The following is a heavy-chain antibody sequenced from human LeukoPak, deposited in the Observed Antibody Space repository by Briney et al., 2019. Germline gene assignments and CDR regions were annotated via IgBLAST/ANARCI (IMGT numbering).Heavy chain of an antibody. V-gene: IGHV3-7*01. CDR3: ARDDTHSDTSGSFYDAFDI. D-gene: IGHD3-22*01. Sequence: GGSLRLSWAASAFTFSTSWVTWVRRPPGEGLEWVANIRPDGSVIHYVDSVKGRFTISRASTKNSLYLQMNSLRVEDTAVYYCARDDTHSDTSGSFYDAFDIWGQGTMVTVSS. CDR1: AFTFSTSW. CDR2: IRPDGSVI. J-gene: IGHJ3*02.